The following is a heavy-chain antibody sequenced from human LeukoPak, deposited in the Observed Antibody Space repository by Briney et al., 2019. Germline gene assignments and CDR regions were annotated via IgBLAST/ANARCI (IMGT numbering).Heavy chain of an antibody. CDR3: AVVDY. CDR2: LYYSGST. CDR1: GGSISSSSYY. Sequence: PSETLSLTCTVSGGSISSSSYYWGWIRQPPGKGLEWIGSLYYSGSTYYNPSLKSRATISVDTSKNQFSLKLSSVTAADTAVYYCAVVDYWGQGTLVTVS. V-gene: IGHV4-39*01. J-gene: IGHJ4*02.